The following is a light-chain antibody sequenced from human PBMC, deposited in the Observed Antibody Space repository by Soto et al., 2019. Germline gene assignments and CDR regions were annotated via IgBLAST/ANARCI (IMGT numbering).Light chain of an antibody. CDR2: KAS. CDR3: QQYNTYSGT. J-gene: IGKJ1*01. Sequence: DIQMTQSPSTLSASVGDRVTITCRASQSISSWLAWYQQKPGKAPNLLIFKASTLDSGVPSRFSGSGSGTEFTLTISSLQPEDVATYFCQQYNTYSGTLGQGTKVDIK. V-gene: IGKV1-5*03. CDR1: QSISSW.